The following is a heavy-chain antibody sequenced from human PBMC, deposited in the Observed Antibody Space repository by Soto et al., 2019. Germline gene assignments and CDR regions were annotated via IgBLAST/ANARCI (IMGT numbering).Heavy chain of an antibody. CDR1: GGSISSYY. Sequence: QVQLQESGPGLVKPSETLSLTCTVSGGSISSYYWSWIRQPPGKGLEWIGYIYYSGSTNYNPSLKSRVTISVDTSKNQFSLKLSSVTAADTAVYYCAREGLEAEGNSFDPWGQGTLVTVSS. CDR3: AREGLEAEGNSFDP. D-gene: IGHD3-10*01. V-gene: IGHV4-59*01. J-gene: IGHJ5*02. CDR2: IYYSGST.